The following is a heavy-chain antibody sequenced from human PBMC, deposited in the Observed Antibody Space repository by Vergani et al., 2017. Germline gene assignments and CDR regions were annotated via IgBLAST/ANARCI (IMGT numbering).Heavy chain of an antibody. CDR1: GFTFSNAW. D-gene: IGHD1-14*01. Sequence: EVQLVESGGGLVKPGGSLRLSCAASGFTFSNAWMRWVRQAPGKGLEWVGRIKSKTDGGTTDYAAPVKGRFTISRDDSKNTLYLQMNSLKTEDTAVYYCTTGVQESNRYYGMDVWGQGTTVTVSS. J-gene: IGHJ6*02. CDR2: IKSKTDGGTT. CDR3: TTGVQESNRYYGMDV. V-gene: IGHV3-15*01.